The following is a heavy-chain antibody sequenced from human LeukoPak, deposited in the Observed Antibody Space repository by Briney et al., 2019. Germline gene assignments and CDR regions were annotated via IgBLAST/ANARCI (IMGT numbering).Heavy chain of an antibody. CDR2: IYYSGST. J-gene: IGHJ5*01. CDR1: GGSISSYY. D-gene: IGHD6-19*01. Sequence: SETLSLTCTVSGGSISSYYWSWIRQPPGKGLEWIGYIYYSGSTNYNPSLKSRVTISVDTSKNQFSLKLSSVTAADTAVYYCAREGTGYSSGWVDFWGQGTLVTVSS. CDR3: AREGTGYSSGWVDF. V-gene: IGHV4-59*01.